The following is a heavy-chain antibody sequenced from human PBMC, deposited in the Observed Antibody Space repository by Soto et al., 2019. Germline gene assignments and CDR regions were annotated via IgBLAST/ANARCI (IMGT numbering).Heavy chain of an antibody. CDR3: ARVYGFWSGYYLTYNWFDH. J-gene: IGHJ5*02. CDR1: GWSFSGYY. D-gene: IGHD3-3*01. Sequence: XETLSLTCAVDGWSFSGYYWSWIRQPPGKGLEWIGEINHSGSTNYNPSLKSRVTISVDTSKNQFSLKLSSVTAADTAVYYCARVYGFWSGYYLTYNWFDHWGQGTLVTVSS. V-gene: IGHV4-34*01. CDR2: INHSGST.